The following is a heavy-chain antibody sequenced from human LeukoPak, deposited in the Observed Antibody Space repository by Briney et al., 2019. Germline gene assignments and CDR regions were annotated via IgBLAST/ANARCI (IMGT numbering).Heavy chain of an antibody. CDR1: GGTFSSYA. CDR3: ARERITIFGVVNVGDY. J-gene: IGHJ4*02. D-gene: IGHD3-3*01. Sequence: ASVKVSCKASGGTFSSYAISWVRQAPGQGLEWMGGIIPIFGTANYAQKFQGRVTITADESTSTAYMELRSLRSDDTAVYYCARERITIFGVVNVGDYWGQGTLVTVSS. V-gene: IGHV1-69*13. CDR2: IIPIFGTA.